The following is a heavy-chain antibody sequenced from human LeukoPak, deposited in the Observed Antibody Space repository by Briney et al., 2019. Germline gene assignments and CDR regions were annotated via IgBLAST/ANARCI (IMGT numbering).Heavy chain of an antibody. CDR1: GGSISSGGYS. CDR2: IYHSEST. Sequence: SQTLSLTCADSGGSISSGGYSWSWIRQPPEKGLEWIGYIYHSESTYYNPSLKSRVTISLSRSKNQFSLSLTSVTAADTAVYYCARASTDYVFDYWGQGNVVTVSS. V-gene: IGHV4-30-2*01. CDR3: ARASTDYVFDY. D-gene: IGHD3-10*02. J-gene: IGHJ4*02.